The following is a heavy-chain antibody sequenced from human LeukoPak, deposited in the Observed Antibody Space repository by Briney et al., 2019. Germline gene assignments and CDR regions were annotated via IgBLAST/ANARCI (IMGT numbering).Heavy chain of an antibody. CDR2: IWDDGSNK. CDR3: ARDANFGYDAFDI. D-gene: IGHD3-10*01. Sequence: GGSLRLSCAASGFTFSSYGMHWVRQAPGKGLEWVAVIWDDGSNKYYADSVKGRFTISRDNSKNTLYLEVNSLRAEDTAVYYCARDANFGYDAFDIWGQGTMVTVSS. J-gene: IGHJ3*02. CDR1: GFTFSSYG. V-gene: IGHV3-33*01.